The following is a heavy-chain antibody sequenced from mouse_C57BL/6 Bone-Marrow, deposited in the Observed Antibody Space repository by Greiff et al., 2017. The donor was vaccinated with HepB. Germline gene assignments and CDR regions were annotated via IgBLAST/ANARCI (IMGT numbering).Heavy chain of an antibody. CDR1: GYTFTSYW. J-gene: IGHJ2*01. CDR2: IHPNSGST. Sequence: VQLQQPGAELVKPGASVKLSCKASGYTFTSYWMHWVKQRPGQGLEWIGMIHPNSGSTNYNEKFKGKATLTVDTSSSTAYMQLSSLTSEDSAVYYCARLGYYGSSYYFDYWGQGTTLTVSS. CDR3: ARLGYYGSSYYFDY. V-gene: IGHV1-64*01. D-gene: IGHD1-1*01.